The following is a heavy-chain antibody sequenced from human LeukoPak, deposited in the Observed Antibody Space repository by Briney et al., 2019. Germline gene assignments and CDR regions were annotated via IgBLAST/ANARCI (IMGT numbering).Heavy chain of an antibody. D-gene: IGHD3-10*02. V-gene: IGHV5-51*01. CDR2: IFPDDSDT. J-gene: IGHJ4*02. CDR3: ARQTVRASGEFDY. CDR1: GYRFGSSW. Sequence: GESLKISCKGSGYRFGSSWFAWVRQMPGKGRGGMGIIFPDDSDTRYSPSFQGQVTISADKSISTTYLQWSSLKASDSGIYYCARQTVRASGEFDYWGQGTLVTVST.